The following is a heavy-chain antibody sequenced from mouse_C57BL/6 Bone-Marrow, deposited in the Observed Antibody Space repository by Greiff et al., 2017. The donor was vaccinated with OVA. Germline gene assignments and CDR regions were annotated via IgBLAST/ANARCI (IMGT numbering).Heavy chain of an antibody. Sequence: QVQLQQSGAELVKPGASVKMSCKASGYTFTSYWITWVKQRPGQGLEWIGDIYPGSGSTNYNEKFKSKATLTVDTSSSTAYMQLSSLTSEDSAVYYCARRGRDGQQGGFAYWGQGTLVTVSA. D-gene: IGHD2-3*01. CDR2: IYPGSGST. CDR1: GYTFTSYW. V-gene: IGHV1-55*01. J-gene: IGHJ3*01. CDR3: ARRGRDGQQGGFAY.